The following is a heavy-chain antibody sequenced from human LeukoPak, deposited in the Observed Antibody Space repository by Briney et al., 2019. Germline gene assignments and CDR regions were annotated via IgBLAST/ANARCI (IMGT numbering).Heavy chain of an antibody. CDR3: ARNLVSVAKGFDI. CDR1: AHSFSSHY. Sequence: SATQSLTWAFSAHSFSSHYWSWIQQPPGTGLEWIAYIPDIGSTNYNPSLTSRVTISIHPSKSQVSLKLSSVTAADTAVYYCARNLVSVAKGFDIWGQGTMVSVSS. CDR2: IPDIGST. J-gene: IGHJ3*02. D-gene: IGHD5-12*01. V-gene: IGHV4-59*11.